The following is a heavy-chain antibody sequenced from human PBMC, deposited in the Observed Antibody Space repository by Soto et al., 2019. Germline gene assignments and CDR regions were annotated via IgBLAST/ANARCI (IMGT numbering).Heavy chain of an antibody. J-gene: IGHJ4*02. CDR3: ARDRDYYDSSGNRYYFDY. CDR2: IIPIFGTA. Sequence: GASVKVSCKASGGTFSSYAISWVRQAPGQGLEWMGGIIPIFGTANYAQKFQGRVTITADESTSTAYMELSSLRSEDTAVYYCARDRDYYDSSGNRYYFDYWGQGTLVTVSS. CDR1: GGTFSSYA. V-gene: IGHV1-69*13. D-gene: IGHD3-22*01.